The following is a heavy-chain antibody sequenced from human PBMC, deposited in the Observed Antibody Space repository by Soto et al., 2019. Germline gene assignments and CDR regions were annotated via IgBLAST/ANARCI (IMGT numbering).Heavy chain of an antibody. CDR3: ARSQGSSTSLEIYYYYYNGMDV. V-gene: IGHV1-69*01. Sequence: VQLVQSGAEVKKPGSSVKVSCKASGGTFSSYAISWVRQAPGQGLEWMGGIIPISGTANYAQKFQGRVRITADESTSTAYMELSSLRSEDTAVYYCARSQGSSTSLEIYYYYYNGMDVWSQGTTVTVSS. CDR2: IIPISGTA. CDR1: GGTFSSYA. D-gene: IGHD2-2*01. J-gene: IGHJ6*02.